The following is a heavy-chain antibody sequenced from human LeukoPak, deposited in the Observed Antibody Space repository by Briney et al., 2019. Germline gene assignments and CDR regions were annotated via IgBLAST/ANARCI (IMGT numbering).Heavy chain of an antibody. CDR1: GGSFSGYY. D-gene: IGHD3-9*01. CDR3: ARGRSVLRYFDWLPRAYYFDY. CDR2: INHSGST. V-gene: IGHV4-34*01. Sequence: SETLSLTCAVYGGSFSGYYWSWIRQPPEKGLEWIGEINHSGSTNYNPSLKSRVTISVDTSKNQFSLKLSSVTAADTAVYYCARGRSVLRYFDWLPRAYYFDYWGQGTLVTVSS. J-gene: IGHJ4*02.